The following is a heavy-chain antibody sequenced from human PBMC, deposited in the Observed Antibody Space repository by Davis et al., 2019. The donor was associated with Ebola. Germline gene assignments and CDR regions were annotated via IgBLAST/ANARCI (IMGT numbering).Heavy chain of an antibody. CDR2: INHSGST. Sequence: MPPETLSLTCTVSAGSIISSSSYWSWIRQPPGKVLEWIGEINHSGSTNYNPSLKSRVTISVDTSKNQFYLEVRSVTAADTAVYYCAREGETGFDPWGQGTLVAVSS. V-gene: IGHV4-39*07. CDR3: AREGETGFDP. D-gene: IGHD3-16*01. CDR1: AGSIISSSSY. J-gene: IGHJ5*02.